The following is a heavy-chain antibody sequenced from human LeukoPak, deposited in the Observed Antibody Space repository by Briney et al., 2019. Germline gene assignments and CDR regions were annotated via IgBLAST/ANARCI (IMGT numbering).Heavy chain of an antibody. Sequence: GRSLRLSCAAPGYSFSRHGMHWVRQAPGKGLEWVAAIWYDGSQKYYADSVKGRFTISRDNLENTGDLQMNSLRAEDTAVYYCARLYGANSGYFDYWGPGTLVTVSS. CDR3: ARLYGANSGYFDY. CDR1: GYSFSRHG. CDR2: IWYDGSQK. D-gene: IGHD4-23*01. V-gene: IGHV3-33*01. J-gene: IGHJ4*02.